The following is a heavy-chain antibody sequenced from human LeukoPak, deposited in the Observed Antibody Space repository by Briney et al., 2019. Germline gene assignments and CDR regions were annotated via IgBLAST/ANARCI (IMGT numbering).Heavy chain of an antibody. J-gene: IGHJ3*02. CDR1: GFTFSSYG. CDR3: AKGDTVTPDQRAFDT. Sequence: PGGSLRLSCAASGFTFSSYGMSWVRQAPGKGLEWVSAISGSGGSTYYADSVKGRFTISRDNSKNTLYLQMNSLRAEDTAVYYCAKGDTVTPDQRAFDTWGQGTMVTVSS. CDR2: ISGSGGST. D-gene: IGHD4-17*01. V-gene: IGHV3-23*01.